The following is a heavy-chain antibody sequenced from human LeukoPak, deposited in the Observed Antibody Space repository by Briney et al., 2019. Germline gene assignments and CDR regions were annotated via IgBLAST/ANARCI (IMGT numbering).Heavy chain of an antibody. V-gene: IGHV3-9*01. J-gene: IGHJ4*02. D-gene: IGHD6-19*01. CDR3: AKGLIAVAGTLSP. Sequence: GGSLRLSCAASGFTFDDYAMHWVRQAPGKGLEWVPGISWNSGSIGYADSVKGRFTISRDNAKNSLYLQMNSLRAEDTALYYCAKGLIAVAGTLSPWGQGTLVTVSS. CDR2: ISWNSGSI. CDR1: GFTFDDYA.